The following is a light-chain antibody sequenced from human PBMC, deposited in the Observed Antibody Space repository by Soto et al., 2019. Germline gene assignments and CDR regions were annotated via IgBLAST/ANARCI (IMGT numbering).Light chain of an antibody. CDR3: QQYGRSGT. J-gene: IGKJ1*01. V-gene: IGKV3-20*01. CDR1: QSVSNNY. CDR2: GAS. Sequence: ETVLTQAPGTLSLSPGERATLSRRSSQSVSNNYLAWYQPKPGQAPRLLIYGASNRATGIPDRFSGSGSGTDFTLTISRLEPEDFAVYYCQQYGRSGTFGQGTKVDI.